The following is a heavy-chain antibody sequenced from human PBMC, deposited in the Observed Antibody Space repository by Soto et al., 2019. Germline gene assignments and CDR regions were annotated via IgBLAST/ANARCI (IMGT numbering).Heavy chain of an antibody. J-gene: IGHJ5*02. CDR3: AQSLVVPAAPRYNWFDP. V-gene: IGHV1-69*13. Sequence: SVKVSCKASGGTFSSYAISWVRQAPGQGLEWMGGIIPIFGTANYAQKFQGRVTITADESTSTAYMELSSLRSEDTAVYYCAQSLVVPAAPRYNWFDPWGQGTLVTVSS. CDR2: IIPIFGTA. D-gene: IGHD2-2*01. CDR1: GGTFSSYA.